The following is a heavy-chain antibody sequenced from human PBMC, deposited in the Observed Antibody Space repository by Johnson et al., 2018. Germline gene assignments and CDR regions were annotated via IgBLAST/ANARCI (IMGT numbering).Heavy chain of an antibody. Sequence: VQLVESGGGLVQPGWSXRLSCAASGFTFSSSTMSWVRQAPGQGLEWVSAISGSGGNTYYADSGKGRVTITRDNSKNTLYLQMTSLRAEDTDIYYCAKEYRITVAATVGFDYWGQGTLVTVSS. CDR1: GFTFSSST. CDR3: AKEYRITVAATVGFDY. CDR2: ISGSGGNT. D-gene: IGHD6-19*01. V-gene: IGHV3-23*04. J-gene: IGHJ4*02.